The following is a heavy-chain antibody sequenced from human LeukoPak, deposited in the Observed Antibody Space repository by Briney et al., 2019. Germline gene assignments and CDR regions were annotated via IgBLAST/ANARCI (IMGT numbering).Heavy chain of an antibody. V-gene: IGHV3-43D*03. J-gene: IGHJ5*02. CDR2: ISWDGGST. Sequence: GGSLRLSCAASGFTFDDYAMHWVRQAPGKGLEWVSLISWDGGSTYYADSVKGRFTISRDDSKNSLYLQMNSLRAEDTALYYCAKDNQYYYDSSGYYGWFDPWGQGTLVTVSS. CDR1: GFTFDDYA. D-gene: IGHD3-22*01. CDR3: AKDNQYYYDSSGYYGWFDP.